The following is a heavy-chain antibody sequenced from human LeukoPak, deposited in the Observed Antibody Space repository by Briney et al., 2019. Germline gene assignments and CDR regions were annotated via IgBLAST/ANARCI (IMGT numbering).Heavy chain of an antibody. CDR2: INPNSGGT. Sequence: GASVKVSCKASGHTFTGYYMHWVRQAPGQGLEWMGWINPNSGGTNYAQKFQGRVTMTRDTSISTAYMELSRLRSDDTAVYYCARGRGKLTTIPDYWGQGTLVTVSS. D-gene: IGHD3-22*01. V-gene: IGHV1-2*02. J-gene: IGHJ4*02. CDR1: GHTFTGYY. CDR3: ARGRGKLTTIPDY.